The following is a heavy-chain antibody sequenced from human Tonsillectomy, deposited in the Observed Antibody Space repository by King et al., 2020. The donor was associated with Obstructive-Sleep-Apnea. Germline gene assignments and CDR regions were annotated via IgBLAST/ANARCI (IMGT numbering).Heavy chain of an antibody. V-gene: IGHV4-59*08. CDR3: ARLLWFGELHWFDP. CDR2: IYYSGGT. Sequence: QLQESGPGLVKPSETLSLTCTVSGGSISSHYWSWIRQPPGKGLGWIGNIYYSGGTNNNPSLKSRVTISGDTSKSQISWKLRSVTAADTAVYYCARLLWFGELHWFDPWGQGTLVTVSS. J-gene: IGHJ5*02. D-gene: IGHD3-10*01. CDR1: GGSISSHY.